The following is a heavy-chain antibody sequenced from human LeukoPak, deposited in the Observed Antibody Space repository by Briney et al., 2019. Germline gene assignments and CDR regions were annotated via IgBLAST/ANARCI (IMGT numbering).Heavy chain of an antibody. V-gene: IGHV3-23*01. CDR1: GFTFRNFA. Sequence: GGSLRLSCAASGFTFRNFAMSWVRQAPGKGLEWVSLISGSADSTYYSDSVKGRFTISRDNSKNTVYLEMNSLRAGDTAVYFCARETDRFGEIFDYWGQGALVSVSS. J-gene: IGHJ4*02. CDR3: ARETDRFGEIFDY. CDR2: ISGSADST. D-gene: IGHD3-16*01.